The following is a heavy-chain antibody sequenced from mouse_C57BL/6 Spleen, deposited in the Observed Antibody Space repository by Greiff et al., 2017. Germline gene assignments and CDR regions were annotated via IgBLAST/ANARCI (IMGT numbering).Heavy chain of an antibody. J-gene: IGHJ2*01. CDR1: GYAFSSSW. Sequence: QVQLQQSGPELVKPGASVKISCKASGYAFSSSWMNWVKQRPGKGLEWIGRIYPGDGDTNYNGKFKGKATLTADKSSSAAYILLSSLTAEDSAVYFCARTWDGYYFDYWGQGTTLTVSS. V-gene: IGHV1-82*01. CDR3: ARTWDGYYFDY. D-gene: IGHD2-3*01. CDR2: IYPGDGDT.